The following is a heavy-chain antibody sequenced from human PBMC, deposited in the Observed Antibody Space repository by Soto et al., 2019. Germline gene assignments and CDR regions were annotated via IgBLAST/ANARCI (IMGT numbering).Heavy chain of an antibody. Sequence: GSLRLSCAASAFTFSSYAMHWVRQAPGKGLEWVAVISYDGSNKYYADSVKGRFTISRDNSKNTLYLQMNSLRAEDTAVYYCARDKRDLRFLEWSYYFDYWGQGTLVTVSS. J-gene: IGHJ4*02. V-gene: IGHV3-30-3*01. CDR1: AFTFSSYA. CDR2: ISYDGSNK. D-gene: IGHD3-3*01. CDR3: ARDKRDLRFLEWSYYFDY.